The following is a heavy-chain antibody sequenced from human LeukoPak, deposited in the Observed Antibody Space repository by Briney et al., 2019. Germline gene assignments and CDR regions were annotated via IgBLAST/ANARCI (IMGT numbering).Heavy chain of an antibody. D-gene: IGHD6-19*01. J-gene: IGHJ4*02. CDR2: IWDDGSKK. Sequence: PGRSLRLYCAASGFTFSTYAMHWVRQVPGKGLEWVSSIWDDGSKKFYGDSVRGRFTISRDNSKRTLYLQMNSLRAEDTAVYYCARDPPGSGWAFEHWGQGALVTVSP. CDR3: ARDPPGSGWAFEH. V-gene: IGHV3-33*01. CDR1: GFTFSTYA.